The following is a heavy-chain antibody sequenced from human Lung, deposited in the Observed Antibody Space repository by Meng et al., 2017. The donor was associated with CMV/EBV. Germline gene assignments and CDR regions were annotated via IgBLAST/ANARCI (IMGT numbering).Heavy chain of an antibody. CDR1: GFTFDDHA. Sequence: GESXKISXAASGFTFDDHAMHWVRQRPGKGLEWVSLITWDGGNTYYADSVKGRFTISRDNSKNSLYLQMNSLRTKDTAFYYCAKDGSDSSWGWLDPWGQGTXVTVSS. CDR3: AKDGSDSSWGWLDP. V-gene: IGHV3-43D*03. D-gene: IGHD2-15*01. J-gene: IGHJ5*02. CDR2: ITWDGGNT.